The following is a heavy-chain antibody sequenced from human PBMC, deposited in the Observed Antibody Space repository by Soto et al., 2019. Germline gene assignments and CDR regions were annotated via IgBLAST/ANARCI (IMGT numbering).Heavy chain of an antibody. CDR1: GYTFTHYG. D-gene: IGHD3-16*01. Sequence: QVQLVQSGAEVRKPGASVKVSCKTSGYTFTHYGISWVRQAPGQGLEWVGWISAYSGKTHYAQKVQGKVTRTTDTATSTAYLEVRSLRSYDTAVYFCASDPYLGDHQYWGQGTLVTVSS. CDR3: ASDPYLGDHQY. J-gene: IGHJ4*02. V-gene: IGHV1-18*01. CDR2: ISAYSGKT.